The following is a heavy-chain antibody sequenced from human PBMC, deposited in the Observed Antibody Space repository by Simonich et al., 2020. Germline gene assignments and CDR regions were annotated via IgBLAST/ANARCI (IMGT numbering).Heavy chain of an antibody. V-gene: IGHV2-5*01. CDR3: AHRRGFFDY. J-gene: IGHJ4*02. CDR2: IYWNDDK. CDR1: GFSLSTRGVG. Sequence: QITLKESGPTLVKPTQTLTLTCTFSGFSLSTRGVGVGWIRQPPGKALDWLALIYWNDDKRYSPTLKSRLTITKDTSKNQVVLTMTNMDPVDTATYYCAHRRGFFDYWGQGTLVTVSS.